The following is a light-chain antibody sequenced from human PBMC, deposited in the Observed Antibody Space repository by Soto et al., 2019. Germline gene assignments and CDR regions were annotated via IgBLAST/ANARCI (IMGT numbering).Light chain of an antibody. CDR1: SSDIGGYDF. Sequence: QSGLTHPASVSGSPGQSMTISCTGTSSDIGGYDFVSWYQQHPAKAPRLIISEVTNRPSGVSNRFSGSKSGNTASLTISGLQVEDEADYFCSSFTSRDTLVFGGGTKVTVL. J-gene: IGLJ3*02. V-gene: IGLV2-14*01. CDR3: SSFTSRDTLV. CDR2: EVT.